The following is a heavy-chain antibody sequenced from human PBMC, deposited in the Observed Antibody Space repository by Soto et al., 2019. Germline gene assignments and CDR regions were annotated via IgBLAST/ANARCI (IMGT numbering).Heavy chain of an antibody. CDR2: IYYSGST. V-gene: IGHV4-39*01. Sequence: PPENLCATSDVSGGSISRSRYYWGWISQPPGKGLEWIGSIYYSGSTYYNPSLKSQVNISVDTSKNKFSLKLSYVTAADTAVYYCARRPLYYGMDVWGQGTTVT. J-gene: IGHJ6*02. CDR3: ARRPLYYGMDV. CDR1: GGSISRSRYY.